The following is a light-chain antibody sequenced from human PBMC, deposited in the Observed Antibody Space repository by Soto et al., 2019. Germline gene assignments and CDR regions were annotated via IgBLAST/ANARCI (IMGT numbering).Light chain of an antibody. CDR3: QHYYTTPRT. Sequence: DIVMTQSPDSLPVSLGERATINCKSSQSVLYSSNNENYLAWYQQKPGQPPKLLIYWASIRASGVPDRFSGSGSGTDFTLTISSLQAEDVAVYFCQHYYTTPRTFGQGTRLEI. CDR1: QSVLYSSNNENY. CDR2: WAS. J-gene: IGKJ2*02. V-gene: IGKV4-1*01.